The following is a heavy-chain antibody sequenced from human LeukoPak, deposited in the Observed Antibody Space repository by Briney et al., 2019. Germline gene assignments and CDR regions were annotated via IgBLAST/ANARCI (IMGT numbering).Heavy chain of an antibody. J-gene: IGHJ5*02. Sequence: SETLSLTCTVSGGSTSSSSYYWGWIRQPPGKGLEWIGGIYYSGSTYYNPSLKSRVTISVDTSKNQFSLKLSSVTAADTAVYYCARLSPPHSADPWGQGTLVTVSS. V-gene: IGHV4-39*01. CDR2: IYYSGST. CDR3: ARLSPPHSADP. CDR1: GGSTSSSSYY.